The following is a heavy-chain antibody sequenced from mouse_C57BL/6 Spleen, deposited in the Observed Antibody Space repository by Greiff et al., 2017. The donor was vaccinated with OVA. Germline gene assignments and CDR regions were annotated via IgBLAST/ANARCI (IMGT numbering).Heavy chain of an antibody. J-gene: IGHJ2*01. V-gene: IGHV1-54*01. CDR1: GYAFTNYL. CDR2: INPGSGGT. CDR3: ARDYGSSYDYFDY. Sequence: VQLQQSGAELVRPGTSVKVSCKASGYAFTNYLIEWVKQRPGQGLEWIGVINPGSGGTNYNEKFKGKATLTADKSSSTAYMQLSSLTSEDSAVYFCARDYGSSYDYFDYWGKGTTLTVSS. D-gene: IGHD1-1*01.